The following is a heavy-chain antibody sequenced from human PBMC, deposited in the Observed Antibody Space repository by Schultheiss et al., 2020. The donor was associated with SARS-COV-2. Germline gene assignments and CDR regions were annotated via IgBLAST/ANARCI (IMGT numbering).Heavy chain of an antibody. J-gene: IGHJ5*02. CDR1: GVSISDYC. D-gene: IGHD6-6*01. V-gene: IGHV4-59*13. Sequence: SQTLSLTCTVSGVSISDYCWSWIRQTPGKGLEWIAFMYSSGNIKYSPSLNSRVTISIDTSKNQFSLKLSSVTAADTAVYYCARGGGIAARPVWFDPWGQGTLVTVSS. CDR3: ARGGGIAARPVWFDP. CDR2: MYSSGNI.